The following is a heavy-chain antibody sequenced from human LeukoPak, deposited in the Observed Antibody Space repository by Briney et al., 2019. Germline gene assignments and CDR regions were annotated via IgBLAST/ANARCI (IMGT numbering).Heavy chain of an antibody. V-gene: IGHV5-51*01. J-gene: IGHJ4*02. CDR2: IYPGDSDT. D-gene: IGHD4-17*01. Sequence: GESLKISCKDSGRTFPNYWIGWVRQKPGKGLEWMGIIYPGDSDTRYSPSFEGQVTISVDKSISTAYLQWSRLKASDTAIYYCARTEWGPTVTYFDFWGQGTLVTVSS. CDR3: ARTEWGPTVTYFDF. CDR1: GRTFPNYW.